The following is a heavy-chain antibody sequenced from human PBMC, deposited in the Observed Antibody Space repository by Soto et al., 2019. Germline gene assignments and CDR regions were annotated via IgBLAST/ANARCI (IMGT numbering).Heavy chain of an antibody. D-gene: IGHD6-6*01. CDR1: GYIFTNFY. CDR2: INTNGGST. Sequence: QVQLVQPGAEVKKPGASVKFSCKASGYIFTNFYIHWVRQAPGQGLEWIGIINTNGGSTNYAQNFQGRVTMTRDTSTSPVYMDLSSLRSEDTAVYYCTRGLASGDYWGQGTLITVSS. CDR3: TRGLASGDY. J-gene: IGHJ4*02. V-gene: IGHV1-46*03.